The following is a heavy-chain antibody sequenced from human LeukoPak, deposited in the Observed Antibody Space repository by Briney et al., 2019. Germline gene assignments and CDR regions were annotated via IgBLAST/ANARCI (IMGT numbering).Heavy chain of an antibody. CDR2: INHSGST. D-gene: IGHD2-2*02. CDR3: ARGTPRRGRYCSSTSCYKGIFDY. V-gene: IGHV4-34*01. CDR1: GGSFSGYY. J-gene: IGHJ4*02. Sequence: ASETLSLTCAVYGGSFSGYYWSWIRQPPGKGLEWIGEINHSGSTNYSPSLKSRVTISVDTSKNQFSLKLSSVTAADTAVYYCARGTPRRGRYCSSTSCYKGIFDYWGQGTLVTVSS.